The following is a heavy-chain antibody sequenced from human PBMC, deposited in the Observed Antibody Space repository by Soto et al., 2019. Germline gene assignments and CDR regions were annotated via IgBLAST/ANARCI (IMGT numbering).Heavy chain of an antibody. Sequence: GGALRLSCAASGFTLSDHYMDWVRQAPGKGLEWVGRTRNKANSYTTEYAASVKGRFTISRDDSKNTLYLQMKSLKTEDTAVFYCTRRPRGGSYGRDAFDIWGQGTMVTVSS. CDR2: TRNKANSYTT. D-gene: IGHD1-26*01. CDR3: TRRPRGGSYGRDAFDI. V-gene: IGHV3-72*01. J-gene: IGHJ3*02. CDR1: GFTLSDHY.